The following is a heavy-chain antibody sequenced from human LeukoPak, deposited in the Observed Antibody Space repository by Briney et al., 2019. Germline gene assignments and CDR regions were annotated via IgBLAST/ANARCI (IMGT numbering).Heavy chain of an antibody. Sequence: ASETLSLTCAVYGGSFSGYYWSWIRQPPGKGLEWIGEINHSGSTNYNPSLKSRVTISVDTSKNQFSLKLSSVTAADTAVYYCARDLRLLLWFGENPDYWGQGTLVTVSS. CDR2: INHSGST. J-gene: IGHJ4*02. D-gene: IGHD3-10*01. V-gene: IGHV4-34*01. CDR1: GGSFSGYY. CDR3: ARDLRLLLWFGENPDY.